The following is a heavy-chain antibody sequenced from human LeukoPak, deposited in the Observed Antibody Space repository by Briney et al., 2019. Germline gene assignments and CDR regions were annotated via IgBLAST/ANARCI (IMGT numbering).Heavy chain of an antibody. V-gene: IGHV4-34*01. Sequence: SETLSLTCAVYGGSFSGYYWSRIRQPPGKGLEWIGEINHSGSTNYNPSLKSRVTISVDTSKNQFSLKLSSVTAADTAVYYCATSQGFRSYFTRFTFDIWGQGTMVTVSS. D-gene: IGHD1-26*01. CDR2: INHSGST. CDR1: GGSFSGYY. J-gene: IGHJ3*02. CDR3: ATSQGFRSYFTRFTFDI.